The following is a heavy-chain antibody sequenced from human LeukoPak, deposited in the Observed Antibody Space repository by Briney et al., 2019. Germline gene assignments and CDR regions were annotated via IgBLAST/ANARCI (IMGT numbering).Heavy chain of an antibody. CDR2: ISAYNGNT. D-gene: IGHD1-26*01. CDR1: GYTFTSYG. CDR3: ARVPSVVGATTLCDY. J-gene: IGHJ4*02. V-gene: IGHV1-18*01. Sequence: ASVKVSCKASGYTFTSYGISWVRQAPGQGLECMGWISAYNGNTNYAKKLQGKLTMTTATSTSTAYMELRSLRSDDTAVYYCARVPSVVGATTLCDYWGQGTLVTVSS.